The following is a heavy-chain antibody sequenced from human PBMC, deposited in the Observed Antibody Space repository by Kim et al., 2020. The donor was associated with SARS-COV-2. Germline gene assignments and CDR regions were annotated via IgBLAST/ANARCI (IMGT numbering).Heavy chain of an antibody. CDR1: GDSVSSNRAA. CDR3: AREYTHTVLDY. D-gene: IGHD2-2*02. CDR2: TYYRSKWYN. Sequence: SQTLPLTCAISGDSVSSNRAAWYWIRQSPSRGLEWLGRTYYRSKWYNDYAVSVKSRITINPDTSKNQFSLQLNSVTPEDTALYYCAREYTHTVLDYWGQGTLVTVSS. J-gene: IGHJ4*02. V-gene: IGHV6-1*01.